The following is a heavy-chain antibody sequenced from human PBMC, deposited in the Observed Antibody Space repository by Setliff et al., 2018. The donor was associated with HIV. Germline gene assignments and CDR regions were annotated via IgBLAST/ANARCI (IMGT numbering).Heavy chain of an antibody. D-gene: IGHD5-12*01. Sequence: PSETLSLTCTVSGDSISSGSNYWSWIRQPAGKGLEWIGRIYTSGPRYNPSLENRVTISVDTSKSQFFLMLSSVTAADTAVYYCARASSDILGVDSNYFDDWGQGTLVTVSS. V-gene: IGHV4-61*02. CDR2: IYTSGP. J-gene: IGHJ4*02. CDR3: ARASSDILGVDSNYFDD. CDR1: GDSISSGSNY.